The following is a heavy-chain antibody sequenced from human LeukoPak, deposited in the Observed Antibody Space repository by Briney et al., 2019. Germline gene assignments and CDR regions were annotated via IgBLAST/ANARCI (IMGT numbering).Heavy chain of an antibody. V-gene: IGHV1-69*05. J-gene: IGHJ4*02. CDR3: ARAEDSSGWYGY. Sequence: SVKVSCKASGGTFSSYAISWVRQAPGQGPEWMGGIIPIFGTASYAQKFQGRVTITTDESTSTAYMELSSLRSEDTAVYYCARAEDSSGWYGYWGQGTLVTVSS. CDR2: IIPIFGTA. CDR1: GGTFSSYA. D-gene: IGHD6-19*01.